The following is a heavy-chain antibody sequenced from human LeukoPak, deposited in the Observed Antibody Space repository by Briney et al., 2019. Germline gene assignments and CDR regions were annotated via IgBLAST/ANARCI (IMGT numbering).Heavy chain of an antibody. CDR3: ATASAAAGSRDDAFDI. V-gene: IGHV1-24*01. CDR2: FDPEDGET. Sequence: GASVNVPCKVSGYTLHELSMLWVGQAAGKGLEGMGGFDPEDGETTYAQKFQGRVTMTEDTSTDTAYMELSSLRSEDTAVYYCATASAAAGSRDDAFDIWGQGTMVTVSS. J-gene: IGHJ3*02. CDR1: GYTLHELS. D-gene: IGHD6-13*01.